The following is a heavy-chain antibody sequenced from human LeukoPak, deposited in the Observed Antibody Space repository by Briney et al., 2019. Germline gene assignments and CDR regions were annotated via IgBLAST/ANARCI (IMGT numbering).Heavy chain of an antibody. J-gene: IGHJ6*03. D-gene: IGHD5-24*01. Sequence: GGSLRLSCAASEFSVGSNYMAWVRQAPGKGLEWVSLIYSGGSTYYADSVKGRFTISRDNAKNSLYLQMNSLRAEDTAVYYCARAWDGYNYYYYYYMDVWGKGTTVTVSS. V-gene: IGHV3-66*01. CDR1: EFSVGSNY. CDR3: ARAWDGYNYYYYYYMDV. CDR2: IYSGGST.